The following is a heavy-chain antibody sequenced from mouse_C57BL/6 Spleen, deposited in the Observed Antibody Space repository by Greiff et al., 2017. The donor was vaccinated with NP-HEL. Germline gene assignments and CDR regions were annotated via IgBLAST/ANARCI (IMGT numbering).Heavy chain of an antibody. J-gene: IGHJ4*01. CDR2: ITYDGSST. Sequence: DVKLVESEGGLVQPGSSMKLSCTASGFTFSDYYMAWVRQVPEKGLEWVANITYDGSSTYYLDSLMSRYIISRDNAKNILYLQMSSLQSEDTATYYCARVPGDKTYYYAMDDWGQGTSVTVSS. V-gene: IGHV5-16*01. CDR1: GFTFSDYY. CDR3: ARVPGDKTYYYAMDD.